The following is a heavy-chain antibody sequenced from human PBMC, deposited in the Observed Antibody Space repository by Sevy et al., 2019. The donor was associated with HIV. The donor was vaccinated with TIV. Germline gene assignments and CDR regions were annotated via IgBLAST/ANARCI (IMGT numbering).Heavy chain of an antibody. CDR1: GFTFSSYG. D-gene: IGHD2-2*01. CDR2: IRYDGSNK. J-gene: IGHJ4*02. CDR3: AKGPGIVVVPAAIDY. V-gene: IGHV3-30*02. Sequence: GRSLRLSCAASGFTFSSYGMHWVRQAPGKGLEWVAFIRYDGSNKYYADSVKGRFTISRDNSKNTLYLQMNSLRAEDTAVYYCAKGPGIVVVPAAIDYWGQGTLVTVSS.